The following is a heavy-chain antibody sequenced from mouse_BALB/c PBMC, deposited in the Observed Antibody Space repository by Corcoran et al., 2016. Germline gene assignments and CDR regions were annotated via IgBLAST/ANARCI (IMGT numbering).Heavy chain of an antibody. CDR1: GYTFTNYG. CDR2: INTYTGEP. Sequence: QIQLVQSGPELKKPGETVKISCKASGYTFTNYGMNWVKQAPGKGLKWMGWINTYTGEPTYADDFKGRFAFSLETSASTAYLQINNLKNEETATYFWAREPYAMDYWGQGTSVTVSS. D-gene: IGHD6-1*01. V-gene: IGHV9-3-1*01. CDR3: AREPYAMDY. J-gene: IGHJ4*01.